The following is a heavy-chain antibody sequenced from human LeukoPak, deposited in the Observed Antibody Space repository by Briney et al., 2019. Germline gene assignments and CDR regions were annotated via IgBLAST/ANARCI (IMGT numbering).Heavy chain of an antibody. CDR2: INHSGST. V-gene: IGHV4-34*01. CDR1: GGSFSGYY. J-gene: IGHJ4*02. Sequence: SEALSLTCAVYGGSFSGYYWSWLRQPPGKGVEWVGEINHSGSTNYNPSLKVRVTISVDKSKNQFSLKLSSVTAADTAVYYCTRAPPYGSGWSKGVLDSWGQGTLVTVSS. D-gene: IGHD6-19*01. CDR3: TRAPPYGSGWSKGVLDS.